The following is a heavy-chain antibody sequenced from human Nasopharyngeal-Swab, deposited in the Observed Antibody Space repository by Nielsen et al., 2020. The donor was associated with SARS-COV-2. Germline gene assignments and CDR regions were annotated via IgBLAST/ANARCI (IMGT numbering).Heavy chain of an antibody. V-gene: IGHV3-33*01. Sequence: GESLKISCAASGFTFSSYGMHWVRQAPGKGLEWVAVIWYDGSNKYYADSVKGRFTVSRDNSKNTLYLQMNSLRAEDTAVYYCARVGQWLGYYYYGMDVWGQGTTVTVSS. J-gene: IGHJ6*02. CDR3: ARVGQWLGYYYYGMDV. CDR2: IWYDGSNK. CDR1: GFTFSSYG. D-gene: IGHD6-19*01.